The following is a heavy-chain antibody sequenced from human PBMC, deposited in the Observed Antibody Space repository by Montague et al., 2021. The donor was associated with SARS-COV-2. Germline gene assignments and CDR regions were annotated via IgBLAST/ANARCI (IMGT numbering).Heavy chain of an antibody. CDR2: ISDSGST. CDR1: GTSITSYY. V-gene: IGHV4-59*01. D-gene: IGHD3-10*01. Sequence: SKTLSPTCSVSGTSITSYYWNWIRQPPGKGLEWIGYISDSGSTNYSPSLKSRVTMSVDTSKNQMSLKLTSVTAADTAVYYCAGGCLSYFGAGSHCYGMDVWGQGTTVTVSS. J-gene: IGHJ6*02. CDR3: AGGCLSYFGAGSHCYGMDV.